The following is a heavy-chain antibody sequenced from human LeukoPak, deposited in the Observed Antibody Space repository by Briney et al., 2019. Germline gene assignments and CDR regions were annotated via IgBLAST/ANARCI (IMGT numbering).Heavy chain of an antibody. CDR1: GGSVSSGSYY. D-gene: IGHD3-22*01. CDR3: ARVVGYYDSSGLFDY. Sequence: SETLSLTCTVSGGSVSSGSYYWSWIRQPPGKGLEWIGYIYYSGSTNYNPPPKSRVTISVDTSKNQFSLKLSSVTAADTAVYYCARVVGYYDSSGLFDYWGQGTLVTVSS. CDR2: IYYSGST. J-gene: IGHJ4*02. V-gene: IGHV4-61*01.